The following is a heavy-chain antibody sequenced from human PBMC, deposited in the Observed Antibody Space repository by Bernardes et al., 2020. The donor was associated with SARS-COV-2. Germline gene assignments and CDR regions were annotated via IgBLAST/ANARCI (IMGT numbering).Heavy chain of an antibody. D-gene: IGHD2-15*01. J-gene: IGHJ6*02. V-gene: IGHV3-30*18. CDR3: AKDSLRYCSGGSCFYYYYGMDV. CDR1: GFDFSASA. Sequence: GGSLRLSCAASGFDFSASAMHWVRQAPGMGLEWVAFVSYDGNVKDYAKSVKGRFTISRDNSKNTLYLQMNSLRAEDTAVYYCAKDSLRYCSGGSCFYYYYGMDVWGQGTTVTVSS. CDR2: VSYDGNVK.